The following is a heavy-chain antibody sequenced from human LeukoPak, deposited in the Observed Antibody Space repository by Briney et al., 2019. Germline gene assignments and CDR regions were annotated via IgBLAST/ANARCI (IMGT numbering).Heavy chain of an antibody. V-gene: IGHV4-59*01. J-gene: IGHJ6*02. CDR3: ARGGYDFWSGYSTYGMDV. CDR1: GGSISSYY. D-gene: IGHD3-3*01. Sequence: PSETLPLTCTVSGGSISSYYWSWIRQPPGKGLEWIGYIYYSGSTNYNPSLKSRVTISVDTSKNQFSLKLSSVTAADTAVYYCARGGYDFWSGYSTYGMDVWGQGTTVTVSS. CDR2: IYYSGST.